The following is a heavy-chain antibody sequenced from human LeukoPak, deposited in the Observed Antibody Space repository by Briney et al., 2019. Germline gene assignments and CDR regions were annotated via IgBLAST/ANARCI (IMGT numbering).Heavy chain of an antibody. CDR2: ISSSARSQ. CDR3: AKGIGDYLHYYFDY. D-gene: IGHD4-17*01. V-gene: IGHV3-21*01. Sequence: GGSLRLSCAASGFTFSDYSMTWVRQAPGKGLEWVSSISSSARSQYYPDSLKGRISISRDNAKNSLYLQMNSLRPEDTAAYYCAKGIGDYLHYYFDYWGQGTLVTVSS. CDR1: GFTFSDYS. J-gene: IGHJ4*02.